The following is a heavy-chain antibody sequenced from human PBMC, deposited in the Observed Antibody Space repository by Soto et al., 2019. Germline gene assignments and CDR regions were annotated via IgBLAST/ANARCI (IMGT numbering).Heavy chain of an antibody. Sequence: QVQLVQSGGEGKKPGASVKVSCKTSGYSFTTYGISWVRQAPGQGLGWMGWISGYNGNTNYAQKFQGRVTMTTDTSTSTAYMELRSLRSDDTAVYYCAREGPAPYYYYGMDVWGQGSTVAVSS. CDR2: ISGYNGNT. V-gene: IGHV1-18*01. J-gene: IGHJ6*02. CDR1: GYSFTTYG. CDR3: AREGPAPYYYYGMDV.